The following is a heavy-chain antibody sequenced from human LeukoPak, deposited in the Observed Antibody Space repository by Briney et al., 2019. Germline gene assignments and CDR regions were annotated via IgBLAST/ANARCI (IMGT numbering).Heavy chain of an antibody. D-gene: IGHD4-17*01. CDR1: GFTFDDYA. V-gene: IGHV3-49*03. CDR2: IRSKAFGGTP. Sequence: GRSLRLSCSASGFTFDDYAVSWFRQAPGKGLEWVGFIRSKAFGGTPEYAASVRGRFTVSRDDSKSIAYLQMNSLKTEDTAVYYCTRNTVTVHFDYWSQGTLVTVSS. J-gene: IGHJ4*02. CDR3: TRNTVTVHFDY.